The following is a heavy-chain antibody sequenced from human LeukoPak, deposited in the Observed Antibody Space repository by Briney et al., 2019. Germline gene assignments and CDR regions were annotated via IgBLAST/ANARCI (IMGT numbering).Heavy chain of an antibody. V-gene: IGHV4-59*01. J-gene: IGHJ3*02. Sequence: SETLSLTCAVYGGSFSGYYWSWIRQPPGKGLEWIGYIYYSGSTNYSPSLKSRVTISVDTSKNQFSLKLSSVTAADTAVYYCAREAYYYDSSGYYRGAFDIWGQGTMVTVSS. CDR3: AREAYYYDSSGYYRGAFDI. CDR2: IYYSGST. D-gene: IGHD3-22*01. CDR1: GGSFSGYY.